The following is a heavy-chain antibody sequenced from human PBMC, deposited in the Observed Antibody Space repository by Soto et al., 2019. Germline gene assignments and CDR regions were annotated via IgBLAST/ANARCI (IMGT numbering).Heavy chain of an antibody. CDR1: GGSISSGGYY. CDR3: ARGSGSYIPYYFDY. V-gene: IGHV4-31*03. Sequence: SETLSLTCTVSGGSISSGGYYWSWIRQHPGKGLEWIGYIYYSGSTYYNPSLKSRVTISVDTSKNQFSLKLSSVTAADTAVYYCARGSGSYIPYYFDYWGQGTLVTVSS. CDR2: IYYSGST. D-gene: IGHD1-26*01. J-gene: IGHJ4*02.